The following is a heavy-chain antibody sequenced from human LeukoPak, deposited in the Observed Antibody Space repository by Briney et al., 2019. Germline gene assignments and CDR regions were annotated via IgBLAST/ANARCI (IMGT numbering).Heavy chain of an antibody. CDR2: VYSSGST. Sequence: SETLSLTCTVSGGSISSYYWSWIRQPPGKGLERIGYVYSSGSTNYNPSLKSRVTISIDTSKNQFSLRLSSVTAADTAVYYCARGGSSSDYWGQGTLVTVSS. J-gene: IGHJ4*02. CDR3: ARGGSSSDY. D-gene: IGHD6-13*01. CDR1: GGSISSYY. V-gene: IGHV4-59*01.